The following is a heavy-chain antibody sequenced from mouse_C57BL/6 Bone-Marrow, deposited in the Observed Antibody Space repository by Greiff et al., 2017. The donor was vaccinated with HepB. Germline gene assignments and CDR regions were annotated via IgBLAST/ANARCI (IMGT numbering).Heavy chain of an antibody. CDR1: GYTFTDYN. D-gene: IGHD4-1*01. Sequence: VQLQQSGPELVKPGASVKIPCKASGYTFTDYNMDWVKQSHGKSLEWIGNINPNNGGTIYNQKFKGKATLTVDKSSSTAYMELRSLTSEDTAVYYCARKLTGTGYFDYWGQGTTLTVSS. CDR2: INPNNGGT. CDR3: ARKLTGTGYFDY. V-gene: IGHV1-18*01. J-gene: IGHJ2*01.